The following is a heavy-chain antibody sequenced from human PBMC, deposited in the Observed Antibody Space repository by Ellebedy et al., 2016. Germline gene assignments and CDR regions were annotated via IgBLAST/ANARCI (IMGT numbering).Heavy chain of an antibody. J-gene: IGHJ4*02. D-gene: IGHD3-10*01. CDR3: ARDVDYVSGSWGYFDY. Sequence: GGSLRLXXAASGFTFDFYGMSWVRQAPGKGLEWVSALDRNGGGRGYADSVRGRFTISRDNAKKFLYLQMNSLRVEDTAVYYCARDVDYVSGSWGYFDYWGQGTLVTVSP. V-gene: IGHV3-20*03. CDR1: GFTFDFYG. CDR2: LDRNGGGR.